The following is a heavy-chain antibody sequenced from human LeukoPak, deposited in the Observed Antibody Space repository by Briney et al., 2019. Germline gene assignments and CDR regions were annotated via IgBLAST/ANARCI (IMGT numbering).Heavy chain of an antibody. CDR3: ARGMKYDFWSGYYFDY. V-gene: IGHV1-2*02. J-gene: IGHJ4*02. D-gene: IGHD3-3*01. Sequence: VKVSCKASGYTFTGYYMHWVRQAPGQGLEWMGWINPNSGGTNYAQKFQGRVTMTRDTSISTAYMELSRLRSDDTAVYYCARGMKYDFWSGYYFDYWGQGTLVTVSS. CDR2: INPNSGGT. CDR1: GYTFTGYY.